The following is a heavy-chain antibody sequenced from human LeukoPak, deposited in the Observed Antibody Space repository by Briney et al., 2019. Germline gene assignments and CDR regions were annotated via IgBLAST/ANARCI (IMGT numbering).Heavy chain of an antibody. CDR2: ICYSGST. CDR3: ARVGSSALFDY. Sequence: PSQTLSLTCTVSGGSISSGDYYWRWIRQPPGKGLVWNWYICYSGSTYYNPSLKSRVTISVDTSKTQFSLKLSSVTAADTAVYYCARVGSSALFDYWGQGTLVTVSS. J-gene: IGHJ4*02. D-gene: IGHD2-2*01. V-gene: IGHV4-30-4*01. CDR1: GGSISSGDYY.